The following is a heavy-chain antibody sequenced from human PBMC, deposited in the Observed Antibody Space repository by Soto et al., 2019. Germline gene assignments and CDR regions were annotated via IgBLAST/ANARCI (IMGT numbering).Heavy chain of an antibody. Sequence: GGSLRLSCAASGFTFSSFAMTWVRQAPGKGLEWVSAISGNGGATYYADSVKGRFTISRDNSRDTLYLQMNSLRAEDTALYYCAKASGWFVELKFDYWDRGTLVTVSS. D-gene: IGHD3-10*01. CDR1: GFTFSSFA. CDR2: ISGNGGAT. CDR3: AKASGWFVELKFDY. J-gene: IGHJ4*02. V-gene: IGHV3-23*01.